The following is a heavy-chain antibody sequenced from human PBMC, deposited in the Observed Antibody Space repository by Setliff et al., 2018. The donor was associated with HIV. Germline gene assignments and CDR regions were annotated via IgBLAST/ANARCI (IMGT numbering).Heavy chain of an antibody. Sequence: PGGSLRLSCVASGFTFSNAWMSWVRQAPGKGLEWVAVISYDGSNKYYADSVKGRFTISRDNSKNTLYLQMNSLRAEDTAVYYCAKGNDPFSYEIFGATTYFDYWGQGSLVTVSS. V-gene: IGHV3-30*18. CDR3: AKGNDPFSYEIFGATTYFDY. CDR1: GFTFSNAW. D-gene: IGHD3-3*01. CDR2: ISYDGSNK. J-gene: IGHJ4*02.